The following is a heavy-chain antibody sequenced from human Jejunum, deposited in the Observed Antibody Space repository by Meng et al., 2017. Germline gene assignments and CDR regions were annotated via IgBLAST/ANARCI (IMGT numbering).Heavy chain of an antibody. CDR2: ITAGNGNT. CDR1: GFTFVSYD. Sequence: QGRLGECGDEGKKPGASVTVSCKASGFTFVSYDIYWVRQAPGQGLEWMGWITAGNGNTKYSQKFQGRVTITRDTSASTAYMELSSLRSEDTAVYYCARDMPYSSGSFDYWGQGTLVTVSS. V-gene: IGHV1-3*01. J-gene: IGHJ4*02. CDR3: ARDMPYSSGSFDY. D-gene: IGHD3-10*01.